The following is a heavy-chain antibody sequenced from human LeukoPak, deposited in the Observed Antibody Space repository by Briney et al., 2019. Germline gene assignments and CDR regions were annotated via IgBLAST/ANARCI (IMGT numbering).Heavy chain of an antibody. J-gene: IGHJ4*02. CDR3: AKDGPYTSSFDY. V-gene: IGHV3-30*18. Sequence: PTGRSLRLSCAASGLSFSSYGMHWVRQGPGKGLEWVAAISPDGDNEYYADSVKGRITISRDNSKNTLYLQMNSLTTDDTAVYYCAKDGPYTSSFDYWGQGTLVTVSS. D-gene: IGHD6-13*01. CDR1: GLSFSSYG. CDR2: ISPDGDNE.